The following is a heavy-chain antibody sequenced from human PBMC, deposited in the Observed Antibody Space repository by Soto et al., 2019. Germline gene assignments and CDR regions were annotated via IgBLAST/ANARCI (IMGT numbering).Heavy chain of an antibody. V-gene: IGHV1-2*04. CDR1: GYTFTGYY. J-gene: IGHJ6*03. D-gene: IGHD3-3*01. CDR3: AREGSSITIFGVVITGYMDV. Sequence: AASVKVSCKASGYTFTGYYMHWVRQAPGQGLEWMGWINPNSGGTNYAQKFQGWVTMTRDTSISTAYMELSRLRSDDTAVYYCAREGSSITIFGVVITGYMDVWGKGTTVTVSS. CDR2: INPNSGGT.